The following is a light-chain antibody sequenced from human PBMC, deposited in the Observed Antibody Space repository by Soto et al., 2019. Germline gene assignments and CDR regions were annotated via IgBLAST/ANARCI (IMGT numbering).Light chain of an antibody. CDR2: GAS. CDR1: QSVSSSY. Sequence: EIVLTQSPGTLSLSPGERATLSCRASQSVSSSYLAWYQQKPGQAPRLVIYGASSRATGIPDRFSGSGSGTDFTLTISRLEPEDVAVYYCQQYGTSRTFGQGTKVESK. CDR3: QQYGTSRT. J-gene: IGKJ1*01. V-gene: IGKV3-20*01.